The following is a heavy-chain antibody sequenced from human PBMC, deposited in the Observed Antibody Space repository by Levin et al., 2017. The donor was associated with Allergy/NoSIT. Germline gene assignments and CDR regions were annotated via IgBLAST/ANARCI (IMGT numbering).Heavy chain of an antibody. CDR1: GFTFSSYS. D-gene: IGHD6-13*01. J-gene: IGHJ4*02. CDR3: AREGPPQGIAAAGIDY. V-gene: IGHV3-48*01. CDR2: ISSSSSTI. Sequence: PGGSLRLSCAASGFTFSSYSMNWVRQAPGKGLEWVSYISSSSSTIYYADSVKGRFTISRDNAKNSLYLQMNSLRAEDTAVYYCAREGPPQGIAAAGIDYWGQGTLVTVSS.